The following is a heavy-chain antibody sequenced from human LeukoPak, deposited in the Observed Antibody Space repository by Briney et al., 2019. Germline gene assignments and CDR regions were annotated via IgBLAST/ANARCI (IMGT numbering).Heavy chain of an antibody. J-gene: IGHJ3*02. Sequence: GGSLRLSCAASGLTFSRYAMSWVRQAPGKGPEWVSAISDGGGSTYYADSVKGRFTISRDNSKNTLSLQMNSLRAEDTAVYYCARACSDGSWYLAAFDIWGQGTMVTVSS. V-gene: IGHV3-23*01. CDR1: GLTFSRYA. CDR3: ARACSDGSWYLAAFDI. CDR2: ISDGGGST. D-gene: IGHD2-15*01.